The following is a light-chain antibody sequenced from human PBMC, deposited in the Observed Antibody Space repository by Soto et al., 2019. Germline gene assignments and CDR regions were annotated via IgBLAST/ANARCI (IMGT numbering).Light chain of an antibody. CDR1: QNIKNY. CDR2: DAS. Sequence: IQRTQSPSSMSASVGYIFTITCKASQNIKNYLNWYQQKTGRAPKLLIYDASNLEAGVPSRFTGSGYGTDFTFTIRRMKPEDIATYYCQQYENIPTFGQGTRLEIK. V-gene: IGKV1-33*01. J-gene: IGKJ5*01. CDR3: QQYENIPT.